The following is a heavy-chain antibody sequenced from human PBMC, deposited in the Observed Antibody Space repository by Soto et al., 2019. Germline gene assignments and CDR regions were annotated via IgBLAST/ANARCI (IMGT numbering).Heavy chain of an antibody. V-gene: IGHV4-31*03. CDR1: GGSISSGGYY. CDR3: ARVGIATTFDY. Sequence: SETLSLTCTVSGGSISSGGYYWSWIRQHPGKGLEWIGYIYYSGSTYYNPSLKSRVTISVDTSKNQFSLKLSSVTAADTAVYYCARVGIATTFDYWGQGTLVTVSS. D-gene: IGHD6-13*01. J-gene: IGHJ4*02. CDR2: IYYSGST.